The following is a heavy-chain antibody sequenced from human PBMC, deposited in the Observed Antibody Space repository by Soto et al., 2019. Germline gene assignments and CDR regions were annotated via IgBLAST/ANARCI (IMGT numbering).Heavy chain of an antibody. J-gene: IGHJ3*02. CDR1: GYTFTSYG. CDR3: ARPGYCTNGVCYQAAFDI. CDR2: ISAYNGNT. Sequence: ASVKVSCKASGYTFTSYGISWVRQAPGQGLEWMGWISAYNGNTNYAQKLQGRVTMTTDTSTSTAYMELRSLRSDDTAVYYCARPGYCTNGVCYQAAFDIWGQGTMVTVSS. D-gene: IGHD2-8*01. V-gene: IGHV1-18*01.